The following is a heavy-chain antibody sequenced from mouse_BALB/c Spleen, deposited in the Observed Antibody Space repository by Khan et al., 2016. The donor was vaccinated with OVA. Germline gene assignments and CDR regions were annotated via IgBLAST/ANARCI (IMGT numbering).Heavy chain of an antibody. D-gene: IGHD2-12*01. J-gene: IGHJ3*01. CDR2: IIYTGYT. CDR1: GDSITSGY. V-gene: IGHV3-8*02. Sequence: VQLKQSGPSLVKPSQTLSLTCSVTGDSITSGYWNWIRKFPENKLEYMGYIIYTGYTYYNPSLQSRLSITRHTSKNQYYLQLNSVTDEDTATYYCARSTYRYAFVYWGQGTLVTVSA. CDR3: ARSTYRYAFVY.